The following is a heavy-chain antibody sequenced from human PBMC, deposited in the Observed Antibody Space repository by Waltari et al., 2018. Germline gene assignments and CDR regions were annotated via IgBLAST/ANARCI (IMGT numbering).Heavy chain of an antibody. CDR1: GFTFDDFA. D-gene: IGHD3-9*01. Sequence: EVQLEESGGGVVQPGGSLRLSCAASGFTFDDFAMQGVRQAPGKGLEWVSLITWDGRSTYYADSVKGRFAISRDNGKDFLYLQMNSLRPEDTALYYCVKEAAGYDSLIANGLDVWGQGTTVTVSS. CDR2: ITWDGRST. CDR3: VKEAAGYDSLIANGLDV. V-gene: IGHV3-43D*04. J-gene: IGHJ6*02.